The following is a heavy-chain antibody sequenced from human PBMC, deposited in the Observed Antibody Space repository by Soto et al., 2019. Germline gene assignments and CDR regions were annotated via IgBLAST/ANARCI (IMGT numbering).Heavy chain of an antibody. CDR1: GFTVSSKY. J-gene: IGHJ4*02. V-gene: IGHV3-53*01. CDR3: VRTAGWPGFDF. D-gene: IGHD6-19*01. CDR2: IYGGGTT. Sequence: EVQLVESGGGLIQPGGSLRLSCAASGFTVSSKYMTWVRQAPGKGLGWVSVIYGGGTTYYADSVKGRFTISRDNSKNTWYLQMISLMDEATAVYYWVRTAGWPGFDFWGQGTLVTVSS.